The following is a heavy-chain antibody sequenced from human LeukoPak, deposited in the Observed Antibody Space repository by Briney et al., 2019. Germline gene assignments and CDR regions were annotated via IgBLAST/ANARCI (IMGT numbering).Heavy chain of an antibody. CDR3: ARLGYSGIAGSFDY. Sequence: ASVKFSCKSSGYTFTSYDINWVRHATGQGLEWMGWMNPNSGNTGYAQKFQGRVTMTRNTSISTAYMELSSLRSEDTAVYYCARLGYSGIAGSFDYWGQGTLVTVSS. CDR2: MNPNSGNT. J-gene: IGHJ4*02. V-gene: IGHV1-8*01. D-gene: IGHD5-12*01. CDR1: GYTFTSYD.